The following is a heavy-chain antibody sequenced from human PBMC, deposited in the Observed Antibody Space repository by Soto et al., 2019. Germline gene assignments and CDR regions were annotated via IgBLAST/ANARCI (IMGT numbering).Heavy chain of an antibody. J-gene: IGHJ6*02. CDR3: ARDLGWTAKRASEISYYYYGMDV. CDR1: GGSISSYY. Sequence: QVQLQESGPGLVKPSETLSLTCTVSGGSISSYYWSWIRQPAGKGLEWIRRIYTSGSTNYNPSLKSRVSMSVDTSKNQFFLKLSSVTAADTGVYFCARDLGWTAKRASEISYYYYGMDVWGQGTTVTVSS. V-gene: IGHV4-4*07. D-gene: IGHD3-16*02. CDR2: IYTSGST.